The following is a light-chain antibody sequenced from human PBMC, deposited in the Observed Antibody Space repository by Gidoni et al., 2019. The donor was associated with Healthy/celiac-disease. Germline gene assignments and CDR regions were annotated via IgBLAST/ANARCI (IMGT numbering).Light chain of an antibody. J-gene: IGKJ5*01. V-gene: IGKV1-39*01. CDR1: QSISSY. CDR2: AAS. Sequence: DIQMTQSPSSLSASVGDRVTITCRASQSISSYLNWYQQKPGKAPKLLIYAASSLQSGVPSRFSVSVSGTDFTLTISSLQPEDFATYYCQQIYSTPPITFGQGTRLEIK. CDR3: QQIYSTPPIT.